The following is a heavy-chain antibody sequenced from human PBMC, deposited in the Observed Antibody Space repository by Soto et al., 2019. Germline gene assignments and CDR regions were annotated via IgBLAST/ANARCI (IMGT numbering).Heavy chain of an antibody. CDR3: ARGDFWSGYWVLDY. D-gene: IGHD3-3*01. Sequence: ASETLSLTCTVSGGSISSYYWSWIRQPPGKGLEWIGYIYYSGSTNYNPSLKSRVTISVDTSKNQFSLKLSSVTAADTAVYYCARGDFWSGYWVLDYWGQGTLVTVSS. V-gene: IGHV4-59*01. CDR2: IYYSGST. J-gene: IGHJ4*02. CDR1: GGSISSYY.